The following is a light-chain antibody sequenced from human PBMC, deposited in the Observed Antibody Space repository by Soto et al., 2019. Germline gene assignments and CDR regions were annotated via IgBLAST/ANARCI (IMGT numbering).Light chain of an antibody. CDR3: TSYTRSATWV. CDR2: EVS. Sequence: QSVLTQPASVSGSPGQSITISCTGSGSDVGGYNYVAWYQQHPGKAPKLIIYEVSNRPSGLSNRFPGSKSGNTASLTISGLQAEDEADYYCTSYTRSATWVFGGGTQLTVL. V-gene: IGLV2-14*01. J-gene: IGLJ7*01. CDR1: GSDVGGYNY.